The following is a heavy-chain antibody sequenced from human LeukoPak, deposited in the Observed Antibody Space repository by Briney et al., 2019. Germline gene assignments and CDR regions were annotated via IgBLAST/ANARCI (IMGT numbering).Heavy chain of an antibody. CDR3: ARAGWGKGAFDI. J-gene: IGHJ3*02. CDR2: LYYTGRT. D-gene: IGHD3-16*01. Sequence: SETLSLTCTVPGDSINSIRQPPGKALEWIGHLYYTGRTNYNPSLKSRVTISIDTSKNQFSLKLSSVTAADTAVYYFARAGWGKGAFDIWGQGTMVTVSS. V-gene: IGHV4-59*12. CDR1: GDSINS.